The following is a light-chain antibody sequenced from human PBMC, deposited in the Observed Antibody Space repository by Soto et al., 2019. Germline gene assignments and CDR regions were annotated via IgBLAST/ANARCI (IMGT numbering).Light chain of an antibody. V-gene: IGKV3-20*01. J-gene: IGKJ1*01. Sequence: ETVLTQSPGTLSLSPGERATLSCRASQSVSSNYLAWYQQKPGQAPRLLIYGASTRATGIPDRFSGSGSGTDFTLPISRLEPEDCAVYYCQQFGRSPPSWTFGQGTKVEIK. CDR1: QSVSSNY. CDR3: QQFGRSPPSWT. CDR2: GAS.